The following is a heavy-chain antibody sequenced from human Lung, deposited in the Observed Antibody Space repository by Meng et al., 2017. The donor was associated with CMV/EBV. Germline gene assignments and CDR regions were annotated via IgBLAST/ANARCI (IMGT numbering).Heavy chain of an antibody. CDR3: ARVDTGYDFPFDS. CDR2: ISFDGTNI. J-gene: IGHJ4*02. V-gene: IGHV3-30*03. D-gene: IGHD5-12*01. Sequence: ASGFSFNGYGMHWVRQTPGKGLEWLTVISFDGTNIFYADSVRGRFTVSRDNSKNTVYLQMDSLRFEDTAVYYCARVDTGYDFPFDSWGQGAPVTVSS. CDR1: GFSFNGYG.